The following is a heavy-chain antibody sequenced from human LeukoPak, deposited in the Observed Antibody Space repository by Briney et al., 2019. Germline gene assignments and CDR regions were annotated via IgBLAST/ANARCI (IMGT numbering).Heavy chain of an antibody. CDR1: GFTFSSYA. V-gene: IGHV3-23*01. CDR2: ISGSGGST. D-gene: IGHD3-3*01. J-gene: IGHJ4*02. Sequence: PGGSLRLSCAASGFTFSSYAMSWVRQAPGKGLEWVSAISGSGGSTYYAGSVKGRFTISRDNSKNTLYLQMNSLRAEDTAVYYCAKLFYSDFWSGYPDYWGQGTLVTVSS. CDR3: AKLFYSDFWSGYPDY.